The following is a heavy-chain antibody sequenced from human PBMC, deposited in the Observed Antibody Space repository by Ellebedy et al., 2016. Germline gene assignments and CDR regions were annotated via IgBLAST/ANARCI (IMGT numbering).Heavy chain of an antibody. CDR3: ARQGIVVVPAAEGWFDP. J-gene: IGHJ5*02. Sequence: SETLSLTCTVSGGSISSYYWSWIRQPPGKGLEWIGYIYYSGSTNYNPSLKSRVTISVDTSKNQFSLKLSSVTAADTAVYYCARQGIVVVPAAEGWFDPWGQGTLVTVSS. CDR1: GGSISSYY. CDR2: IYYSGST. D-gene: IGHD2-2*01. V-gene: IGHV4-59*08.